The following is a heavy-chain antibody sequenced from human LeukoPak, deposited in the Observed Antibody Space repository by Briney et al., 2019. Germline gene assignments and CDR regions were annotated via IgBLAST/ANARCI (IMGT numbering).Heavy chain of an antibody. CDR1: GGSISSYY. D-gene: IGHD2-21*02. V-gene: IGHV4-59*08. Sequence: SETLSLTCTVSGGSISSYYWSWIRQPLGKGLEWIGYIYYSGSTNYNPSLKSRVTISVDTSKNQFSLKLSSVTAADTAVYYCARAFCGGDCSFDYWGQGTLVTVSS. J-gene: IGHJ4*02. CDR2: IYYSGST. CDR3: ARAFCGGDCSFDY.